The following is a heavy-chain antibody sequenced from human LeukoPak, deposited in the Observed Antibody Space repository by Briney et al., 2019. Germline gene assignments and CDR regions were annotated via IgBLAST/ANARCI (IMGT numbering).Heavy chain of an antibody. CDR1: GDSVSSNSAA. J-gene: IGHJ4*02. D-gene: IGHD4-23*01. Sequence: SQARSLTCAIAGDSVSSNSAAWNWISQSPARGLEWLGRTYYRSRWYNDYAVSVKSRIAIAPDTSQNHFSLQLNSVTPEDTAVYYCARDRWSYYFDSWGQGALVTVSS. CDR3: ARDRWSYYFDS. V-gene: IGHV6-1*01. CDR2: TYYRSRWYN.